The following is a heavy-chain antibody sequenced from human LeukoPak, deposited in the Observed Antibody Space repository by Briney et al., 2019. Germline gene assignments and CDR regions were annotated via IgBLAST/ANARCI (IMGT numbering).Heavy chain of an antibody. CDR2: ISAYNGNT. Sequence: ASVTVSCKASGGTFSSYAFSWVRQAPGQGLEWMGWISAYNGNTNYAQKLQGRVTMTTDTSTSTAYMELRSLRSDDTAVYYCARSRRPDNYGDYFGYWGQGTLVTVSS. CDR1: GGTFSSYA. V-gene: IGHV1-18*01. CDR3: ARSRRPDNYGDYFGY. J-gene: IGHJ4*02. D-gene: IGHD5-24*01.